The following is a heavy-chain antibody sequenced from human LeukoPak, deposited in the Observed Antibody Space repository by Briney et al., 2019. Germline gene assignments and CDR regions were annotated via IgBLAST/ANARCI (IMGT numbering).Heavy chain of an antibody. CDR1: RFTSSSYW. CDR3: ARSGDTVTTRYYYMDV. J-gene: IGHJ6*03. V-gene: IGHV3-7*01. CDR2: IKQNGGEK. D-gene: IGHD4-17*01. Sequence: PGGSLRLSCAASRFTSSSYWMSWVRQAPGKGLEWVANIKQNGGEKYYVDSVKGRFTISRDNAKNSLYLQMNSLRVEDTAVYYCARSGDTVTTRYYYMDVWGKGTTVTVSS.